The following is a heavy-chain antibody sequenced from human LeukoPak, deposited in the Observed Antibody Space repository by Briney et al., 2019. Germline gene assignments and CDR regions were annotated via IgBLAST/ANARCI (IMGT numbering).Heavy chain of an antibody. CDR2: IKQDGSEK. CDR1: GFSFSSHW. J-gene: IGHJ4*02. D-gene: IGHD2/OR15-2a*01. CDR3: ARERWAEYYLDY. Sequence: GGSLRLSCAASGFSFSSHWMSWVRQAPGKGLEWVANIKQDGSEKYYVDSVKGRFAISRDNAKNSLYLQMNSLSAEDTALYYCARERWAEYYLDYWGQGTLVTVSS. V-gene: IGHV3-7*01.